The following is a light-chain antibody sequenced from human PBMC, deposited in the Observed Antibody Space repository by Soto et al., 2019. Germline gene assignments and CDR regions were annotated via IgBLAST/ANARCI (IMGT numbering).Light chain of an antibody. CDR1: QSVGSY. V-gene: IGKV3-11*01. CDR2: DAS. CDR3: QQRSNWPPLLT. J-gene: IGKJ4*01. Sequence: ETVLTQSPATLSLSPGERATLSCRASQSVGSYLAGYEQKPGQAPRLLIYDASTSATGIPARFSGSGSGTDFTRTISSLVTEDFAGYFCQQRSNWPPLLTFGGGTKVEIK.